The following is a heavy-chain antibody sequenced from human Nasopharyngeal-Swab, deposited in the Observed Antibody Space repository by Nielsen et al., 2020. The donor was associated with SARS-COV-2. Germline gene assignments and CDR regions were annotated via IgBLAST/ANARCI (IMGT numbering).Heavy chain of an antibody. CDR2: VSQGGGT. J-gene: IGHJ6*03. CDR3: ARGGAGVVPSPVLGLGPYYSYYYMDV. Sequence: WLRQPPGQRLEWIGQVSQGGGTNYHPSLKNRVTISVATSKNQFSLKLSSVTAAETAVYYCARGGAGVVPSPVLGLGPYYSYYYMDVWGKGTTVTVSS. V-gene: IGHV4-34*01. D-gene: IGHD2-2*01.